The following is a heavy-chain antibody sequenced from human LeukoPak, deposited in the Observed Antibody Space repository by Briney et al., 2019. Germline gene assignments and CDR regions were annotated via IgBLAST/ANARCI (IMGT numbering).Heavy chain of an antibody. CDR1: GFTFNTYT. Sequence: GGSLRLSCAASGFTFNTYTMNWVRQAPGKGLEWVSYISGSGGSTYYADSVKGRFTISRDNSKNTLYLQMNSLRAEDTAVYYCAKTRDYYGSGELYSYFDYWGQGTLVTVSS. CDR2: ISGSGGST. CDR3: AKTRDYYGSGELYSYFDY. J-gene: IGHJ4*02. D-gene: IGHD3-16*01. V-gene: IGHV3-23*01.